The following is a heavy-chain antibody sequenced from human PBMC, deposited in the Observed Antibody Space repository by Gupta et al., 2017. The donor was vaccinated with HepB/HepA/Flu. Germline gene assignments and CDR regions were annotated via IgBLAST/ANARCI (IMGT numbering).Heavy chain of an antibody. D-gene: IGHD2-2*01. CDR2: ISGYNGKT. J-gene: IGHJ4*02. CDR3: ARVPKTGYCGGTLCSNFDY. V-gene: IGHV1-18*01. Sequence: QVHLVQSGAEAKKPGASVKVSCKASGYTFSNYGISWVRQAPGQGLEWMGWISGYNGKTSYAQKLQGRVTMTTDTSTSTVYMEVTSLTSDDTAVYYCARVPKTGYCGGTLCSNFDYWGQGTLVTVSS. CDR1: GYTFSNYG.